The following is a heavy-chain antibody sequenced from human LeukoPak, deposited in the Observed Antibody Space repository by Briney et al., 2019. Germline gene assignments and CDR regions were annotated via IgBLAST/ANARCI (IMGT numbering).Heavy chain of an antibody. CDR1: GFTVSSNY. V-gene: IGHV3-23*01. J-gene: IGHJ4*02. CDR3: ASPNDY. CDR2: VSGSGGST. Sequence: PGGSLRLSCAASGFTVSSNYMSWVRQAPGKGLEWVSTVSGSGGSTYYADSVKGRFTISRDNAKNTLYLQMNSLRAEDTAVYYCASPNDYWGQGTLVTVSS.